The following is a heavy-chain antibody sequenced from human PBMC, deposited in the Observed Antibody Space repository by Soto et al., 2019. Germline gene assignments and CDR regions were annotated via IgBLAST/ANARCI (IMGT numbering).Heavy chain of an antibody. V-gene: IGHV3-30*18. D-gene: IGHD5-12*01. CDR3: VKSQYCDSSGYSGS. Sequence: PGGSLRLSCAAFGFSVSGYGMHWVRQAPGKGLEWVSLISCDGNKKNYVDSVRGRFTISRDNRKNTLYLQMNSLRYEDTAVYHCVKSQYCDSSGYSGSWGQGALVTVSS. J-gene: IGHJ5*02. CDR2: ISCDGNKK. CDR1: GFSVSGYG.